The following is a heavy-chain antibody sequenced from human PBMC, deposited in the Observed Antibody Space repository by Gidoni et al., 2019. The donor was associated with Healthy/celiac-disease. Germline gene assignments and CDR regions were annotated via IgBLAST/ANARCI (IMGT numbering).Heavy chain of an antibody. Sequence: EVQLVEPGGCLIKPGGSLRRACAPSGFTFSSYRMNWDRQATGTGLEWVSSISSSSSYIYYADSVKGRFTISRDNAKNSLYLQMNSLRVEATAVYYCARSRDEEWLRGRLMKITPPLEDYWGQGTLVTVSS. V-gene: IGHV3-21*01. D-gene: IGHD5-12*01. CDR1: GFTFSSYR. CDR2: ISSSSSYI. J-gene: IGHJ4*02. CDR3: ARSRDEEWLRGRLMKITPPLEDY.